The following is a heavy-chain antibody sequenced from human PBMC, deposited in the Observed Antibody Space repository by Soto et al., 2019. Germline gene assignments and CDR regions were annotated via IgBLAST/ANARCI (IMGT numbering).Heavy chain of an antibody. CDR1: GFTFSSYA. D-gene: IGHD4-17*01. J-gene: IGHJ6*03. CDR3: AKTRSPAPPDYGDYGGYYYMDV. V-gene: IGHV3-23*01. Sequence: GGSLRLSCAASGFTFSSYAMSWVRQAPGKGLEWVSAISGSGGSTYYADSVKGRFTISRDNSKNTLYLQMNSLRAEDTAVYYCAKTRSPAPPDYGDYGGYYYMDVWGKGTTVTVSS. CDR2: ISGSGGST.